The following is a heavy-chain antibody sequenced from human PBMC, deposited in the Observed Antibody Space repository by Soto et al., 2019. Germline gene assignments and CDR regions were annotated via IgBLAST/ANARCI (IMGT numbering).Heavy chain of an antibody. CDR3: ARDGVPIAGRSGYFDY. Sequence: QVQLVQSGAEVETPGASVKVSCKASGYTFSNYYIHWVRQTPGQGPEWVGVINPSRGLTTYSQTFQGRVSMTSDTSTTTVYMELSSLRSEDTAIYYCARDGVPIAGRSGYFDYWGPGTEVTVSS. D-gene: IGHD6-19*01. V-gene: IGHV1-46*01. CDR2: INPSRGLT. CDR1: GYTFSNYY. J-gene: IGHJ4*02.